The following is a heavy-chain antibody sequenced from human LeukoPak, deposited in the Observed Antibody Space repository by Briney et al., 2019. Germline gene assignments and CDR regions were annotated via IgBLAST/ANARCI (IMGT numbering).Heavy chain of an antibody. J-gene: IGHJ4*02. CDR3: ARDSYGSMDYFDY. CDR1: GFTLSNYA. Sequence: GGSLRLSCAASGFTLSNYAMNWVRQAPGKGLEWVSSISVNSDRIDYADSVKGRSTISRDNSKNTLYLQMNSVRAEDTAVYYCARDSYGSMDYFDYWGQGTLVTVSS. CDR2: ISVNSDRI. V-gene: IGHV3-23*01. D-gene: IGHD3-10*01.